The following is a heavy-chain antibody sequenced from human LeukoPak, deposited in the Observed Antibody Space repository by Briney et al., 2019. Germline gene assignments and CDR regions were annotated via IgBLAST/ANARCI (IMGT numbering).Heavy chain of an antibody. Sequence: PSETLSLTCTVSGGSISSYYWSWIRQPPGKGLEWMGYIYYSWSTKYNPSLKSRVTISVDTSKNQFSLKLSSVTAADTAVYYCARSYSSSWYITQYYYYMDVWGKGTTVAVSS. CDR3: ARSYSSSWYITQYYYYMDV. D-gene: IGHD6-13*01. CDR2: IYYSWST. CDR1: GGSISSYY. J-gene: IGHJ6*03. V-gene: IGHV4-59*01.